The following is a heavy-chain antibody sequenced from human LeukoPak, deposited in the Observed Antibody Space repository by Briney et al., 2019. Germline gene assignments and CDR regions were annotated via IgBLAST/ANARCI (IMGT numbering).Heavy chain of an antibody. CDR3: ARDEGYCSGGSCSYFDY. J-gene: IGHJ4*02. D-gene: IGHD2-15*01. V-gene: IGHV1-18*01. Sequence: GASVKVSCKASGYTFTSYGISWVRQAPGQGLEWMGWISAYYGNTNYAQKLQGRVTMTTDTSTSTAYMELRSLRSDDTAVYYCARDEGYCSGGSCSYFDYWGQGTLVTVSS. CDR2: ISAYYGNT. CDR1: GYTFTSYG.